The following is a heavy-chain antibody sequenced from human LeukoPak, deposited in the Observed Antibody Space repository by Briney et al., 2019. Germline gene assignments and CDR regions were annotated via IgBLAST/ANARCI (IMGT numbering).Heavy chain of an antibody. D-gene: IGHD1-26*01. V-gene: IGHV4-4*02. Sequence: SETLSLTCAVSGGSISSSNWWSCVRQPPGKGLEWIGEIYHSGSTNYNPSLKSRVTISVDTSKNQFSLKLSSVTAADTAVYYCARDQEVGAYYNWFDPWGQGTLVTVSS. J-gene: IGHJ5*02. CDR2: IYHSGST. CDR3: ARDQEVGAYYNWFDP. CDR1: GGSISSSNW.